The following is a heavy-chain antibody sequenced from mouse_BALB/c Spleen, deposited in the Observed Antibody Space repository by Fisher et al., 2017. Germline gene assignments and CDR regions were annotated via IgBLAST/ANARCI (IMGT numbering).Heavy chain of an antibody. Sequence: KFKGKATFTADTSSNTAYMQLSSLTSEDSAVYYCARRGVRHHYYAMDYWGQGTSVTVSS. CDR3: ARRGVRHHYYAMDY. D-gene: IGHD2-14*01. J-gene: IGHJ4*01. V-gene: IGHV1-9*01.